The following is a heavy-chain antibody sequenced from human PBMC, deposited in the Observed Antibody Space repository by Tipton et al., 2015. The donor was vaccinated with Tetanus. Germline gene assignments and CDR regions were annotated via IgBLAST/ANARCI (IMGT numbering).Heavy chain of an antibody. V-gene: IGHV3-15*01. J-gene: IGHJ5*02. CDR3: STDRGAYWGSEGFDP. CDR1: GFNLNNAW. D-gene: IGHD3-10*01. CDR2: IKSKVDGGTT. Sequence: GSLRLSCAASGFNLNNAWMTWIRQAPGKGLEGLEWVGRIKSKVDGGTTDYAAPVKGRFTISRDDSKNTAYLQMNSLKTEDTSVYYCSTDRGAYWGSEGFDPWGQGTLVTVSP.